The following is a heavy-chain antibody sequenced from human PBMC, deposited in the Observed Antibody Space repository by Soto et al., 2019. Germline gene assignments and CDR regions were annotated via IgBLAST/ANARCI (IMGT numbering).Heavy chain of an antibody. Sequence: EVQLLESGGGLVQPGGSLRLSCAASGFTFSSYAMSWVRQAPGKGLEWVSLITGSGGDTYYADSVKARFTISSDNSRNTLYRQMNSLRAEDTAVYYCAKAAGSSWGTEHFQHWGQGTLVTVSS. CDR3: AKAAGSSWGTEHFQH. D-gene: IGHD6-13*01. CDR2: ITGSGGDT. J-gene: IGHJ1*01. V-gene: IGHV3-23*01. CDR1: GFTFSSYA.